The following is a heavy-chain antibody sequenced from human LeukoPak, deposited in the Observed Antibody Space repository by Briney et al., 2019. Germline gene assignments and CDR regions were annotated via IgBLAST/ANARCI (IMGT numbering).Heavy chain of an antibody. Sequence: PGGSLRLFCAASGFTFTNYWMTWVRQAPGKGLEFVANINQDESVKNYVDSVKGRFTISRDNAKNSLHLQMNSLRVEDTAVYYCARDPGSSAFDYWGQGTLVTVSS. CDR1: GFTFTNYW. V-gene: IGHV3-7*01. CDR3: ARDPGSSAFDY. CDR2: INQDESVK. D-gene: IGHD5/OR15-5a*01. J-gene: IGHJ4*02.